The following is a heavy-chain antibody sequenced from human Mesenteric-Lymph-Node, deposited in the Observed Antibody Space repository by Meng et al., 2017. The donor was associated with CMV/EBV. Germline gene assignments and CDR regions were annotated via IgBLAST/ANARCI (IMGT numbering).Heavy chain of an antibody. V-gene: IGHV4-59*08. CDR1: GGSISGYY. J-gene: IGHJ4*02. Sequence: GSLRLSCTVSGGSISGYYWSWIRQPPGKRLEWIGYIYFSGSTNYNPSLESRVTMSVDTSKNQFSLDLNSVTAADTAVYYCASGYDYVWRDSQSMSHFDNWGQGMLVTVSS. CDR3: ASGYDYVWRDSQSMSHFDN. D-gene: IGHD3-16*01. CDR2: IYFSGST.